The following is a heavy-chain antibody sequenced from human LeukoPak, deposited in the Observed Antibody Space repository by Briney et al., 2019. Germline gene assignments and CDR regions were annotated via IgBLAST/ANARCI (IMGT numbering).Heavy chain of an antibody. CDR3: ATGVVWGSSDY. V-gene: IGHV3-53*01. CDR2: IYSGGST. Sequence: GGSLRLSCAASGFTVSSNYMSWVRQPPGKGLEWVSVIYSGGSTYYADSVKGRFPISRDNFKNTLYLQMNSLRADDTAVYYCATGVVWGSSDYWGQGTLVIVSS. J-gene: IGHJ4*02. D-gene: IGHD3-16*01. CDR1: GFTVSSNY.